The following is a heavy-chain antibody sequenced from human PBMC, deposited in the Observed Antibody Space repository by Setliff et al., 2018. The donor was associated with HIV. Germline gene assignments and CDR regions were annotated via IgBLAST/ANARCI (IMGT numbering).Heavy chain of an antibody. J-gene: IGHJ4*01. V-gene: IGHV1-3*01. CDR3: VRGALLAAFDFDY. D-gene: IGHD3-10*01. Sequence: ASVKVSCKASGYTFTTYSLHWVRQAPGHSLEWVGWINVGKGDTKYSQELQDRVAITRDTSANTAYMELSSLRSGDTAVYFCVRGALLAAFDFDYWGQGTLVTVSS. CDR1: GYTFTTYS. CDR2: INVGKGDT.